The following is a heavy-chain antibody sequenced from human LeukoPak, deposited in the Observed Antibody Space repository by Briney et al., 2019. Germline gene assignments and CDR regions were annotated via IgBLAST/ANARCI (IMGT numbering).Heavy chain of an antibody. J-gene: IGHJ4*02. D-gene: IGHD3-16*02. CDR3: TRVRDYVWGSYRYFDY. CDR2: IRSKGYGGTT. V-gene: IGHV3-49*04. Sequence: GGSLRLSCTASGFTFGDYAMSWVRQAPGKGLEWVGFIRSKGYGGTTEYAASVKGRFTISRDDSKSIAYLQMNSLKTEDTAVYYCTRVRDYVWGSYRYFDYWGQGTLVTVSS. CDR1: GFTFGDYA.